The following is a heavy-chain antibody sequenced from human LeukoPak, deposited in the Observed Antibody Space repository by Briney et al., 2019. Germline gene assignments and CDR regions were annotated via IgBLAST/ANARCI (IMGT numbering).Heavy chain of an antibody. J-gene: IGHJ4*02. V-gene: IGHV4-61*01. CDR2: IYYSGST. D-gene: IGHD4-11*01. CDR3: ARAPYPDYSNYFDY. CDR1: GGSVSSGSYY. Sequence: PSETLSLTCIVSGGSVSSGSYYWSWIRQPPGKGLEWIGYIYYSGSTNYNPSLKSRVTISVDTSKNQFSLKLSSVTAANTAVYYCARAPYPDYSNYFDYWGQGTLVTVSS.